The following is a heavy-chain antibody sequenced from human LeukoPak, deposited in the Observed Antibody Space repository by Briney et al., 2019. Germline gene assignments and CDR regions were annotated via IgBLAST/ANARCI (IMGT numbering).Heavy chain of an antibody. D-gene: IGHD2/OR15-2a*01. J-gene: IGHJ4*02. CDR1: GGSISSYY. CDR2: ISYSGST. CDR3: AGHHPRNTVDF. Sequence: PSETLSLTCTVSGGSISSYYWSWIRQPPGKGPEWIGYISYSGSTNSNPSLKSRVTISLDTSKNQFSLKLSSVTAADTAVYYCAGHHPRNTVDFWGQGTLVTVSS. V-gene: IGHV4-59*08.